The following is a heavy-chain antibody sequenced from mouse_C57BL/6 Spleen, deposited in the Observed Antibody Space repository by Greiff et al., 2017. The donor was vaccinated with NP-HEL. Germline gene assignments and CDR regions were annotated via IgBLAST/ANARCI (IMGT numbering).Heavy chain of an antibody. V-gene: IGHV1-81*01. D-gene: IGHD4-1*01. Sequence: VKLQESGAELARPGASVKLSCKASGYTFTSYGISWVKQRTGQGLEWIGEIYPRSGNTYYNEKFKGKATLTADKSSSTAYMELRSLTSEDSAVYFCARHWDGAWFAYWGHGTLVTVSA. CDR2: IYPRSGNT. CDR1: GYTFTSYG. CDR3: ARHWDGAWFAY. J-gene: IGHJ3*01.